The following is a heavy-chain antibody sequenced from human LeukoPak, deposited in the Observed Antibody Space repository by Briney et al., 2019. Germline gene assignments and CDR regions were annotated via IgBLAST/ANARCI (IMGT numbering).Heavy chain of an antibody. CDR1: GFTFEDYG. D-gene: IGHD4-11*01. Sequence: GGSLRLSCVASGFTFEDYGMSWVRQSAGKGLEWVSSINWHGGSTHYAESVKGRFTISRDNAKNSLFPQMNSLRAEDTALYYCARANYSPYYFDYWGQGTLVTVSS. CDR2: INWHGGST. CDR3: ARANYSPYYFDY. V-gene: IGHV3-20*04. J-gene: IGHJ4*02.